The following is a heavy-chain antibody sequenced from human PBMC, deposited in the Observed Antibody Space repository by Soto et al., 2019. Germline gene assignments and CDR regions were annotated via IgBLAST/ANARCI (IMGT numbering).Heavy chain of an antibody. CDR3: VRWGDNYNLLDY. J-gene: IGHJ4*02. D-gene: IGHD1-1*01. CDR1: GFTFSDHY. V-gene: IGHV3-11*06. CDR2: SSNSGSFT. Sequence: PGGSLRLSCAASGFTFSDHYMSWIRQAPGKGLEWIGYSSNSGSFTRYADSVKGRFSISRDNAKNSLYLQINSLRGDVTATYFCVRWGDNYNLLDYWGQGTPVTVSP.